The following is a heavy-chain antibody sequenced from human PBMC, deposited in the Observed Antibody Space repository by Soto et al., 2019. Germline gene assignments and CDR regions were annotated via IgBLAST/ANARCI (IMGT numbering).Heavy chain of an antibody. CDR3: ARGAVAGTFTH. CDR2: INHSGST. J-gene: IGHJ4*02. Sequence: SETLSLTCAVYGGSFSGYYWSWIRQPPGKGLEWIGEINHSGSTNYNPSLKSRVTISVDTYKNQFSLKLSSVTAADTAVYYCARGAVAGTFTHWGQGTLVTVS. V-gene: IGHV4-34*01. D-gene: IGHD6-19*01. CDR1: GGSFSGYY.